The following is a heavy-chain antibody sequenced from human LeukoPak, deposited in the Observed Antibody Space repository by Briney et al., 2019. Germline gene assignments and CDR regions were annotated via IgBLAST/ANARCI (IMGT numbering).Heavy chain of an antibody. CDR3: ARHGRGSRSPNAFDF. CDR1: GYRFSDYW. Sequence: LGESLKISCKGSGYRFSDYWIGWVRPMPGKGLEWMGVIYPDDSDIRYSPSFQGQVTISADKSIITAYLQWSSLKASDTAMHYCARHGRGSRSPNAFDFWGQGTMVTVSS. V-gene: IGHV5-51*01. D-gene: IGHD3-10*01. J-gene: IGHJ3*01. CDR2: IYPDDSDI.